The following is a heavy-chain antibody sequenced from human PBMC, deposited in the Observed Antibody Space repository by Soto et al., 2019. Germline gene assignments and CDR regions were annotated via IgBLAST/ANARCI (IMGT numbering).Heavy chain of an antibody. CDR2: IYYSGST. D-gene: IGHD5-12*01. V-gene: IGHV4-39*07. Sequence: SEPLSLTCTVSGGSISISSYYWGWIRQPPGKGLEWIGSIYYSGSTNYNPSLKSRVTISVDTSKNQFSLKLSSVTAADTAVYYCARLVATIGNWFDPWGQGTQVTVSS. CDR1: GGSISISSYY. CDR3: ARLVATIGNWFDP. J-gene: IGHJ5*02.